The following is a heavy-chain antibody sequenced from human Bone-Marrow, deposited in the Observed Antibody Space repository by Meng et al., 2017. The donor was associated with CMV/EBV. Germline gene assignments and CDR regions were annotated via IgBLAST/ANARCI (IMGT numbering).Heavy chain of an antibody. D-gene: IGHD6-19*01. CDR1: GYTFTGYY. Sequence: QRVQSGAEVKKPGASVKVSCKASGYTFTGYYMHWVRQAPGQGLEWMGWINPNTDTNYAQNFQGRVTMTRDMSINTAYMELSRLTSGDTAVYYCARSSGWSRFDYWGQGTLVTVSS. CDR2: INPNTDT. V-gene: IGHV1-2*02. CDR3: ARSSGWSRFDY. J-gene: IGHJ4*02.